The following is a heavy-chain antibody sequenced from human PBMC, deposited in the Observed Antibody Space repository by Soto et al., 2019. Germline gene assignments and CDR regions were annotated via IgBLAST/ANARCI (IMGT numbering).Heavy chain of an antibody. Sequence: RASVKVSCKASGGTFSSYAISWVRQAPGQGLEWMGGIIPIFGTANYAQKFQGRVTITADESTSTAYMELSSLRSEDTAVYYCARSRDSSGYCDYWGQGTLVTVSS. D-gene: IGHD3-22*01. J-gene: IGHJ4*02. CDR1: GGTFSSYA. CDR2: IIPIFGTA. V-gene: IGHV1-69*13. CDR3: ARSRDSSGYCDY.